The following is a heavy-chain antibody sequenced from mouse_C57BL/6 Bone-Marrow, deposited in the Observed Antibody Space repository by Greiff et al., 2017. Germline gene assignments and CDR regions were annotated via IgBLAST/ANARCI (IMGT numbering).Heavy chain of an antibody. J-gene: IGHJ2*01. Sequence: VQLQQPGAELVKPGDSVKMSCKASGYTFTSYWITWVKQRPGQGLEWIGDIYPGSGSTNYNEKFKSKATLTVDTSSSPAYMQLSSLTSDDSAVYYCARWVHDFDYWGQGTTLTVSS. V-gene: IGHV1-55*01. CDR2: IYPGSGST. CDR1: GYTFTSYW. CDR3: ARWVHDFDY.